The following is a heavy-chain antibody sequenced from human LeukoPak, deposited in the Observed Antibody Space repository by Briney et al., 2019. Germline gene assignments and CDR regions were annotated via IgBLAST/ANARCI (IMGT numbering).Heavy chain of an antibody. D-gene: IGHD3-3*01. J-gene: IGHJ6*02. CDR3: ARSLGGRFLEWLSPGVLGHTGYGMDV. CDR1: GYTFTGYY. Sequence: ASVKVSCKASGYTFTGYYMHWVRQAPGQGLKWMGWINPNSGGTNYAQKFQGWVTMTRDTSISTAYMELSRLRSDDTAVYYCARSLGGRFLEWLSPGVLGHTGYGMDVWGQGTTVTVSS. CDR2: INPNSGGT. V-gene: IGHV1-2*04.